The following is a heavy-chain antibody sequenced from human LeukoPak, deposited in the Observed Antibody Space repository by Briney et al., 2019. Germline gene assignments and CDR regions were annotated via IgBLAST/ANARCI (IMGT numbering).Heavy chain of an antibody. D-gene: IGHD3-22*01. V-gene: IGHV3-23*01. J-gene: IGHJ3*02. CDR1: GFTFSSYA. CDR2: ISGSGGST. CDR3: AKDLSITMIVVVIRGAFDI. Sequence: GGSLRLSCAASGFTFSSYAMSWVRQAPGKGLEWVSAISGSGGSTYYADSVKGRFTISRDNSKNTLYLQMNSLRAEDTAVYYCAKDLSITMIVVVIRGAFDIWGQGTMVTVSS.